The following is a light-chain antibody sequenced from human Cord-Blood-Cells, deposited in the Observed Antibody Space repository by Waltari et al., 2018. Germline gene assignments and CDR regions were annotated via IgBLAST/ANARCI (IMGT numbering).Light chain of an antibody. CDR3: SSYTSSSTFV. Sequence: QSALTQPASVSGSPGQSITISCTGTSSDVGGYNYVSWYQQHPGKAPKPMIYDVSKRPSGFSNRFSGSKSGNTASLTSSGLQAEDEADYYCSSYTSSSTFVFGTGTKVTVL. J-gene: IGLJ1*01. CDR1: SSDVGGYNY. CDR2: DVS. V-gene: IGLV2-14*01.